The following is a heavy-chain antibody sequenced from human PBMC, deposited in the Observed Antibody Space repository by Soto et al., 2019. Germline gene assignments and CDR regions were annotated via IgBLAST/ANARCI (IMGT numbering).Heavy chain of an antibody. CDR1: GGSISSCY. CDR2: IHCSGST. Sequence: SETLSFTCTVCGGSISSCYGSWIRQPPGKGLEWSGYIHCSGSTNYNPSLKSRVTISVDKSKNQFSLKLSSVTAADTAVYYCARAGLEYSSLFAYWTQGTLATV. J-gene: IGHJ4*02. CDR3: ARAGLEYSSLFAY. V-gene: IGHV4-59*01. D-gene: IGHD6-6*01.